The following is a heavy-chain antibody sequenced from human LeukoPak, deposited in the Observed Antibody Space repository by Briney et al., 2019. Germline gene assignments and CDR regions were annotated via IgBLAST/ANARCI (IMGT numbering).Heavy chain of an antibody. J-gene: IGHJ4*02. CDR3: ASVTAYDSSGYFGPHFDY. CDR2: IYTSGST. Sequence: SQTLSLTCTVSGGSISSGSYYWSWIRQPAGKGLEWIGRIYTSGSTNYNPSLKSRVTISVDTSKNQFSLKLSSVTAADTAVYYCASVTAYDSSGYFGPHFDYWGQGTLVTVSS. D-gene: IGHD3-22*01. V-gene: IGHV4-61*02. CDR1: GGSISSGSYY.